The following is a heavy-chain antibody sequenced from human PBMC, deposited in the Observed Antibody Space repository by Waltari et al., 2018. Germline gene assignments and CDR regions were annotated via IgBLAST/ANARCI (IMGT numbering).Heavy chain of an antibody. J-gene: IGHJ6*03. Sequence: QVQLQQWGAGLLKPSETLSLTCAVYGGSFSGYYWSWIRQPPGKGLEWIGEINHSGSTNYNPSLKSRVTISVDTSKNQFSLKLSSVTAADTAVYYCARAQGSGSYYYYYYMDVWGKGTTVTISS. V-gene: IGHV4-34*01. CDR1: GGSFSGYY. CDR3: ARAQGSGSYYYYYYMDV. D-gene: IGHD3-10*01. CDR2: INHSGST.